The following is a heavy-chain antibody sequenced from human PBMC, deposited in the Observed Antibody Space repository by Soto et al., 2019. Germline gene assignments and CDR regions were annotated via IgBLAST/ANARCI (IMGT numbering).Heavy chain of an antibody. Sequence: QLQLQESGPGLVKPSETLSLTCTVSGGSISSNSYYWAWIRQPPGKGLEWIGNIYYSGTTSYHPSLTRRVTIYLDTSKNEVSLKDSYVTAAGTAVYYCANNKGGYYSGVDVWGQGPTVTVSS. D-gene: IGHD3-16*01. V-gene: IGHV4-39*01. CDR2: IYYSGTT. CDR1: GGSISSNSYY. J-gene: IGHJ6*02. CDR3: ANNKGGYYSGVDV.